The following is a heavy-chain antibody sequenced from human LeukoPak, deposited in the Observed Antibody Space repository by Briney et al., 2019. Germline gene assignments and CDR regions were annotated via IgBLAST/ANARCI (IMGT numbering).Heavy chain of an antibody. J-gene: IGHJ4*02. V-gene: IGHV4-34*01. CDR1: GGSFSGYY. CDR3: ARDQNVLMVYAAETFDY. Sequence: SETLSLTCAVYGGSFSGYYWSWIRQPPGKGLEWIGEINHSGSTNYNPSLKSRVTISVDTSKNQFSLKLSSVTAADTAVYYCARDQNVLMVYAAETFDYWGQGTLVTVSS. D-gene: IGHD2-8*01. CDR2: INHSGST.